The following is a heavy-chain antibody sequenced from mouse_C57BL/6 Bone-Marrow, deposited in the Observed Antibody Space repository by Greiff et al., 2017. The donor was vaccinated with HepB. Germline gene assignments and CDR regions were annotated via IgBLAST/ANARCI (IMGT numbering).Heavy chain of an antibody. CDR1: GFTFTNYG. CDR3: AWIDYDYDFED. Sequence: DVKLLQSGGGLVQPGGSLKLSCAASGFTFTNYGMAWVRQAPRKGPEWVAFISTLAYSTNYADTVTGRSTIARENAKNTLYLDISSLTSEDAAMYYCAWIDYDYDFEDWGQGTTLTVAS. V-gene: IGHV5-15*01. J-gene: IGHJ2*01. CDR2: ISTLAYST. D-gene: IGHD2-4*01.